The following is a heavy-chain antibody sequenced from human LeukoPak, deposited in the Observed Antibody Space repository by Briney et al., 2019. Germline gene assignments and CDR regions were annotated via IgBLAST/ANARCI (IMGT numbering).Heavy chain of an antibody. Sequence: SVKVSCKASGGTFSSYAISWVRQAPGQGLEWMGGIIPIFGTANYAQKFQGRVTMTRDTSISTAYMELSSLRSEDTAVYYCATSPSGYYYYMDVWGKGTTVTVSS. CDR3: ATSPSGYYYYMDV. D-gene: IGHD1-26*01. CDR1: GGTFSSYA. CDR2: IIPIFGTA. J-gene: IGHJ6*03. V-gene: IGHV1-69*05.